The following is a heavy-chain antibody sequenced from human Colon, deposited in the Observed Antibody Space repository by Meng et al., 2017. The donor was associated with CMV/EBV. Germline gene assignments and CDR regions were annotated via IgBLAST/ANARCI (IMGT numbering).Heavy chain of an antibody. Sequence: QVQLGEPGPGPVKPSETLSLTCTCSGSSLTSYYWSWIRQPAGKGLEWIGRVYISGNTNYNPSLKSRVTMSIDTSKNQLSLNIRSVTAADTAVYYCARDSNLSGLAYWGQGTLVTVSS. D-gene: IGHD3-10*01. CDR3: ARDSNLSGLAY. V-gene: IGHV4-4*07. CDR2: VYISGNT. J-gene: IGHJ4*02. CDR1: GSSLTSYY.